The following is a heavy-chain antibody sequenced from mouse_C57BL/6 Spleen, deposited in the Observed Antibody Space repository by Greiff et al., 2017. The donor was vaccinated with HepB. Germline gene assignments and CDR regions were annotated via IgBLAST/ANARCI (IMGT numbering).Heavy chain of an antibody. Sequence: DVQLQESGGDLVKPGGSLKLSCAASGFTFSSYGMSWVRQTPDKRLEWVATISSGGSYTYYPDSVKGRFTISRDNAKNTLYLQMSSLKSEDTAMYYCARRGKGLDYWGQGTTLTVSS. J-gene: IGHJ2*01. CDR2: ISSGGSYT. V-gene: IGHV5-6*01. CDR3: ARRGKGLDY. D-gene: IGHD2-1*01. CDR1: GFTFSSYG.